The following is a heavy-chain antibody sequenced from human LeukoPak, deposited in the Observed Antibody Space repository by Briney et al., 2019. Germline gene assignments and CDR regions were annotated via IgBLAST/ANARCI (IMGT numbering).Heavy chain of an antibody. CDR3: AKDVMLFGALGTYFEN. J-gene: IGHJ4*02. Sequence: PGGSLRLSCVASGFSFNSHGLHWVRQAPGKGLEWVSSIRYDGSTKDYVDSVKGRFSISRDNSKNTLYLQMNTLRPEDTAVYFCAKDVMLFGALGTYFENWGQGSLVTVSS. D-gene: IGHD3-3*01. V-gene: IGHV3-30*02. CDR2: IRYDGSTK. CDR1: GFSFNSHG.